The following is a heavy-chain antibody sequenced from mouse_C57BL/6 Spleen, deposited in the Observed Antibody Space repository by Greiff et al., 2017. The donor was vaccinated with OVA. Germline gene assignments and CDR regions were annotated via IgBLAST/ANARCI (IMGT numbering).Heavy chain of an antibody. CDR1: GFTFSDYG. D-gene: IGHD2-1*01. V-gene: IGHV5-17*01. J-gene: IGHJ1*03. Sequence: EVKLVESGGGLVKPGGSLKLSCAASGFTFSDYGMHWVRQAPEKGLEWVAYISSGSSTIYYADTVKGRFTISRDNAKNTLFLRMTSLRSEDTAMYYCARGYYGNYYWYFDVWGTGTTVTVSS. CDR2: ISSGSSTI. CDR3: ARGYYGNYYWYFDV.